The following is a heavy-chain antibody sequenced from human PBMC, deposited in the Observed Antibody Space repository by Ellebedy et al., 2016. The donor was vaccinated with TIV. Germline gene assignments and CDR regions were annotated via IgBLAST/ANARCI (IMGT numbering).Heavy chain of an antibody. CDR2: MSHDERNR. Sequence: GGSLRLXXVGSGFTFGNYGMHWVRQAPGKGLEWVALMSHDERNRYYADSVKGRFTISRDNSKNTLYLQMNSLRAEDTAVYYCARELIAVASAFDIWGQGTMVTVSS. CDR1: GFTFGNYG. J-gene: IGHJ3*02. CDR3: ARELIAVASAFDI. V-gene: IGHV3-30*19. D-gene: IGHD6-13*01.